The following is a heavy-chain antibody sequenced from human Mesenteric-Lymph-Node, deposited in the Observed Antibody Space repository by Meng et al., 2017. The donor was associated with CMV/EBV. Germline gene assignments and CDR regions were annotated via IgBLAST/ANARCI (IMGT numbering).Heavy chain of an antibody. J-gene: IGHJ4*02. CDR3: ARAPLSEYCSSTSCYEGLDY. CDR1: GGSY. V-gene: IGHV4-31*02. Sequence: GGSYWSWISQQPGKGLEWIGYIYYSGSTYYNPSLKSRVTISVDTSKNQFSLKLSSVTAADTAVYYCARAPLSEYCSSTSCYEGLDYWGQGTLVTVSS. D-gene: IGHD2-2*01. CDR2: IYYSGST.